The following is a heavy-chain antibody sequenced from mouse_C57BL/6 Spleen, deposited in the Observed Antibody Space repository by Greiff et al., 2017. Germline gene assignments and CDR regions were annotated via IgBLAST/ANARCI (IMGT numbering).Heavy chain of an antibody. J-gene: IGHJ3*01. CDR3: ARQPGFAY. Sequence: LQQSGASVKISCKASGYAFSSYWMNWVKQRPGKGLEWIGQIYPGDGDTNYNGKFKGKATLTADKSSSTAYMQLSSLTSEDSAVYFCARQPGFAYWGQGTLVTVSA. CDR1: GYAFSSYW. CDR2: IYPGDGDT. V-gene: IGHV1-80*01.